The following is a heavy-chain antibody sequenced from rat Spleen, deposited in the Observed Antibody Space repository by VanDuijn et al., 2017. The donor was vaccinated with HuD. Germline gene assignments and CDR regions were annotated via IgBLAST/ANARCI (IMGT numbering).Heavy chain of an antibody. D-gene: IGHD1-7*01. CDR3: TTDTMGIFDY. Sequence: EVQLVESGGGLVQPGRSLKLSCVASGFTFNNYWMTWIRQAPGKGLEWVASITNTGGSTYYRDSVKGRFTISRNNAQSTLYLQMDSLRSEDTATYYCTTDTMGIFDYWGQGVMVTVSS. V-gene: IGHV5-31*01. CDR2: ITNTGGST. J-gene: IGHJ2*01. CDR1: GFTFNNYW.